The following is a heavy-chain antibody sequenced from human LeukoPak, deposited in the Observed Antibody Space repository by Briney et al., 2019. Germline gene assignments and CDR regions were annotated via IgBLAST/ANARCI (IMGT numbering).Heavy chain of an antibody. D-gene: IGHD3-10*01. CDR3: ARDLVTMVRGVIDRFDY. CDR2: INPNSGGT. J-gene: IGHJ4*02. CDR1: GYTFTGYY. V-gene: IGHV1-2*06. Sequence: ASVKVSCKASGYTFTGYYMHWVRQAPGRGLEWMGRINPNSGGTNYAQKFQGRVTMTRDTSISTAYMELSRLRSDDTAVYYCARDLVTMVRGVIDRFDYWGQGTLVTVSS.